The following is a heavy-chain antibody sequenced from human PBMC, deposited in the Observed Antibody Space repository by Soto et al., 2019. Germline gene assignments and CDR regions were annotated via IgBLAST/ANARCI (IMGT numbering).Heavy chain of an antibody. J-gene: IGHJ5*02. CDR2: INHSGST. CDR1: GGSFRGYY. V-gene: IGHV4-34*01. D-gene: IGHD2-15*01. Sequence: AETLSLTCAVYGGSFRGYYWSWIRQPPGKWREWIVEINHSGSTNYNPSLKIRVTISVDTSKNQFSLKLSSVTAADTAVYYCARGLVVVAATPSYNWLDPWGQGTLVTVPS. CDR3: ARGLVVVAATPSYNWLDP.